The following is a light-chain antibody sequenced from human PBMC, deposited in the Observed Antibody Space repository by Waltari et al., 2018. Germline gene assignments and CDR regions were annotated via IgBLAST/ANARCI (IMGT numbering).Light chain of an antibody. J-gene: IGKJ2*01. Sequence: DIVMTQSPDSLAVSLGERATINCKSSQSVLYSSNNKNYLAWYQQKPGQPPKLLIYWASTRESGVPERFSGSGSGNDFTLTISSLQAEDVAVYYCQQYYSTPYTFGQGTKLEIK. CDR3: QQYYSTPYT. CDR2: WAS. CDR1: QSVLYSSNNKNY. V-gene: IGKV4-1*01.